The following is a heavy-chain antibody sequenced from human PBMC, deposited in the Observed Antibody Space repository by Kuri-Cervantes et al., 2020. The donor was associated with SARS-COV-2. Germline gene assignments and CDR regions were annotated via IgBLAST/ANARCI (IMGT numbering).Heavy chain of an antibody. CDR3: ARHDVKGFDP. CDR1: GGSFSGYH. D-gene: IGHD3-10*02. CDR2: INHGGST. Sequence: SETLSLTCAVYGGSFSGYHWSWIRQRPGKGLEWVGKINHGGSTNYNPSLKSRVTISVDTSKNQVSLKLSSVTAADTAVYYCARHDVKGFDPWGQGTLVTVSS. J-gene: IGHJ5*02. V-gene: IGHV4-34*01.